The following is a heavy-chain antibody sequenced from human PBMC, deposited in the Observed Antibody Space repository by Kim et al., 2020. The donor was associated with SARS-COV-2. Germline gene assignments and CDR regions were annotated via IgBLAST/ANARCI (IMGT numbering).Heavy chain of an antibody. V-gene: IGHV3-30*18. CDR3: AKDRVPNWGWLNPYYFDY. CDR2: ISYDGSNK. D-gene: IGHD7-27*01. Sequence: GGSLRLSCAASGFTFSSYGMHWVRQAPGKGLEWVAVISYDGSNKYYADSVKGRFTISRDNSKNTLYLQMNSLRAEDTAVYYCAKDRVPNWGWLNPYYFDYWGQGTLVTVSS. CDR1: GFTFSSYG. J-gene: IGHJ4*02.